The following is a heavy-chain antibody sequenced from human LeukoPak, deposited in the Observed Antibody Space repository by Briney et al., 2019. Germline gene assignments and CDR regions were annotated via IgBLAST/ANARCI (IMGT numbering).Heavy chain of an antibody. CDR3: ARATRIAVAGPVGLDY. CDR2: INPNSGGT. V-gene: IGHV1-2*02. J-gene: IGHJ4*02. CDR1: GYTFTGYY. D-gene: IGHD6-19*01. Sequence: ASVKVSCKASGYTFTGYYMHWVRQAPGQGLEWMGWINPNSGGTNYAQEFQGRVTITRDTSASTAYMELSSLRSEDMAVYYCARATRIAVAGPVGLDYWGQGTLVTVSS.